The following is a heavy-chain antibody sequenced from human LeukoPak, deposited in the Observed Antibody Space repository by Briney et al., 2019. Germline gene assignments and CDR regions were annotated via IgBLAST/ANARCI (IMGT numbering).Heavy chain of an antibody. CDR3: AKEGVRGVYFGY. CDR2: ISWNSGSI. D-gene: IGHD3-10*01. J-gene: IGHJ4*02. Sequence: PGRSLRLSCAASGFTFDDYAMHWVRQAPGKGLEWVSGISWNSGSIGYADSVKGRFTISRDNAKNSLYLQMNSLRAEDTALYYCAKEGVRGVYFGYWGQGTLVTVSS. V-gene: IGHV3-9*01. CDR1: GFTFDDYA.